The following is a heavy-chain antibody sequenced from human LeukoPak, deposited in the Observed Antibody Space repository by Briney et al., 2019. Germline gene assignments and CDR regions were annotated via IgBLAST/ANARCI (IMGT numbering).Heavy chain of an antibody. V-gene: IGHV3-7*01. CDR3: AREAYYYYMDV. CDR1: GFTFSSYW. CDR2: IKQDGSEK. Sequence: PGGSLRLSCAASGFTFSSYWMSWVRQAPGKGLEWVANIKQDGSEKYYVDSVKGRFTIFRDNAKNSLYLQMNSLRAEDTAVYYCAREAYYYYMDVWGKGTTVTVSS. J-gene: IGHJ6*03.